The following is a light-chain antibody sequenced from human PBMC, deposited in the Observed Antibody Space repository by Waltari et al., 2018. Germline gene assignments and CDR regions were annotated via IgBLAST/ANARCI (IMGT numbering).Light chain of an antibody. CDR1: QNVNTN. Sequence: EVVMTQSPATLSVSPGERATLSGRASQNVNTNVAWYQQKPGQPPRLLIYGAFSTATGIPARFSGSGSGTEFTLTISSLQSEDFAVYYCHQYNSWPPYTFGQGTKLEIK. V-gene: IGKV3-15*01. CDR2: GAF. J-gene: IGKJ2*01. CDR3: HQYNSWPPYT.